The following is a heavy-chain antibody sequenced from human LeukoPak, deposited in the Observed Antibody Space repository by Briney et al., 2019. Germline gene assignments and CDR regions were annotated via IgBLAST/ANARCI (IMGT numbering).Heavy chain of an antibody. Sequence: SVKVSCKASVGTFRSYAISSVPQAPGQRLKWMGRIIPIFGTAKYAQKLQGRVKITTDESTSTAYMGLSSLRSEDTGVYYCARVTYDILTGYYDNWFDPWGQGTLVTVSS. V-gene: IGHV1-69*05. CDR2: IIPIFGTA. CDR1: VGTFRSYA. D-gene: IGHD3-9*01. CDR3: ARVTYDILTGYYDNWFDP. J-gene: IGHJ5*02.